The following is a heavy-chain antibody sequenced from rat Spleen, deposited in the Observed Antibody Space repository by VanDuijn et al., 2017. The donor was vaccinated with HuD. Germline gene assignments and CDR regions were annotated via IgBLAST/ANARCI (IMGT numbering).Heavy chain of an antibody. V-gene: IGHV5-7*01. D-gene: IGHD5-1*01. CDR1: GFTFSDYN. Sequence: EVQLVESGGGLVQPGRSLKLSCAASGFTFSDYNMAWVRQAPKKGLEWVATISYDGSSTYYRDSVKGRFTISRDNAKSTLYLQMDSLRSEDTATYYCAKGGNWVFDYWGQGVMVTVSS. J-gene: IGHJ2*01. CDR3: AKGGNWVFDY. CDR2: ISYDGSST.